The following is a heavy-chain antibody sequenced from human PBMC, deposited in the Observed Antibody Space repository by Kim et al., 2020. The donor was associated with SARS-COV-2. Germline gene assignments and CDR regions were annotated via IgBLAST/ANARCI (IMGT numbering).Heavy chain of an antibody. CDR2: INSKSGGA. J-gene: IGHJ4*02. CDR1: GYTFIGYY. CDR3: ARTAAAMTAPDF. V-gene: IGHV1-2*02. Sequence: ASVKVSCKASGYTFIGYYMHWVRQAPGQGLEWMGWINSKSGGATYAQKFQGRITMTRDTSISAVYMELSSLKSDDPAVYYRARTAAAMTAPDFWGQGTLVTVSS. D-gene: IGHD2-2*01.